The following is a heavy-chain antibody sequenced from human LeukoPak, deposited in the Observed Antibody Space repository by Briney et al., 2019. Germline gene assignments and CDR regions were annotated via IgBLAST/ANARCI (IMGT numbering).Heavy chain of an antibody. V-gene: IGHV1-18*01. D-gene: IGHD3-22*01. J-gene: IGHJ4*02. Sequence: ASLKVSCKASGYTFTSYGISWVRQAPGQGLEWMGWISAYNGNTNYAQKLQGRVTMTTDTSTSTAYMELRSLRSDDTAVYYCANSGYDSSGLWYFDYWGQGTLVTVSS. CDR1: GYTFTSYG. CDR3: ANSGYDSSGLWYFDY. CDR2: ISAYNGNT.